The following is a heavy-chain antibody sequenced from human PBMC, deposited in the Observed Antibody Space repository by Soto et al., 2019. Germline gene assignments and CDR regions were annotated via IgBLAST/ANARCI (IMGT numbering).Heavy chain of an antibody. Sequence: EVQLVESGGGLVQPGGSLRLSCEASGFTFSSSWMSWVRQAPGRGLEWVANIKQDGSEKYYVDSVKGRFTISRDNAKNALYLQMNSLRAEDTAVYYCASFSSGWPRGDFDFWGQGTMVTVSS. CDR1: GFTFSSSW. V-gene: IGHV3-7*03. D-gene: IGHD6-19*01. CDR3: ASFSSGWPRGDFDF. J-gene: IGHJ3*01. CDR2: IKQDGSEK.